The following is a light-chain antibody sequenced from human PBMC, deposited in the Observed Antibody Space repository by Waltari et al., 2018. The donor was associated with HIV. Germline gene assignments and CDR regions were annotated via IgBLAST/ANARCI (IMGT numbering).Light chain of an antibody. J-gene: IGLJ2*01. CDR2: EVT. CDR1: SSDVGGYNY. V-gene: IGLV2-8*01. Sequence: QSALTQPPSASGSPGQSVTISCTGTSSDVGGYNYVSWFQHHPGKAPTLILFEVTKRPSGVPDRFSGSMSGNTASLTVSGLQSEDEADYYCTSYAGSNIFVVFGGGTKLTVL. CDR3: TSYAGSNIFVV.